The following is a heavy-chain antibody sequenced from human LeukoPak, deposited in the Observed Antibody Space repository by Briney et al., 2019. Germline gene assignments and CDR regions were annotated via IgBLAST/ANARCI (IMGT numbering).Heavy chain of an antibody. V-gene: IGHV1-69*04. CDR1: GGTFSSYA. Sequence: PGSSVKVSCKASGGTFSSYAISWVRQAPGQGLEWMGRIIPILGIANYAQKFQGRVTMTRDTSTSTVYMELSSLRSEDTAVYYCARDFSSAYYDFWSGYSVWGQGTLVTVSS. J-gene: IGHJ4*02. CDR3: ARDFSSAYYDFWSGYSV. CDR2: IIPILGIA. D-gene: IGHD3-3*01.